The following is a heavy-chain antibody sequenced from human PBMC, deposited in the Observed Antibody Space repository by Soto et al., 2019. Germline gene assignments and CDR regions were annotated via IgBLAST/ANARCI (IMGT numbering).Heavy chain of an antibody. CDR3: ARFLGYCSSTSCLNYYYGMDV. CDR1: GGSISSYY. D-gene: IGHD2-2*01. J-gene: IGHJ6*02. Sequence: SETLSLTCTVSGGSISSYYWSWIRQPPGKGLEWIGYIYYSGSTNYNPSLKSRVTISVDTSKNQFSLKLSSVTAADTAVYYCARFLGYCSSTSCLNYYYGMDVWGQGTTVTVS. CDR2: IYYSGST. V-gene: IGHV4-59*01.